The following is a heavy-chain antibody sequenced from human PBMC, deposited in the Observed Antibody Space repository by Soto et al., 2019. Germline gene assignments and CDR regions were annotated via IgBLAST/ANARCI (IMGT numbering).Heavy chain of an antibody. CDR2: TYYRSKWYN. CDR3: ARAYCRGGSCWHWLNWFEP. V-gene: IGHV6-1*01. D-gene: IGHD2-15*01. CDR1: GDRVSSNSAT. Sequence: PPQTRSLTCAISGDRVSSNSATWNCIRQSPSRVLEWLGRTYYRSKWYNDYAVSVKSRITINPDTSKNQFSLQLNSVTPEDTAVYYCARAYCRGGSCWHWLNWFEPWGQGTLVTVSS. J-gene: IGHJ5*02.